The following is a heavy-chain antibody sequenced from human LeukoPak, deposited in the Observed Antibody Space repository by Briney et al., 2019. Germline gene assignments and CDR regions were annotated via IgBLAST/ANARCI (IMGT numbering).Heavy chain of an antibody. J-gene: IGHJ5*02. V-gene: IGHV4-39*07. Sequence: PSETLSLTCSVSGGSISSSSYYWGWVRQPPGKGPEWIGSVYYSGSTYYNPSLRSRVTISVDTSRNQFSLKLSSVTAADTAVYYCARDGGSGRYTWGQGTLVTVSS. D-gene: IGHD3-10*01. CDR3: ARDGGSGRYT. CDR1: GGSISSSSYY. CDR2: VYYSGST.